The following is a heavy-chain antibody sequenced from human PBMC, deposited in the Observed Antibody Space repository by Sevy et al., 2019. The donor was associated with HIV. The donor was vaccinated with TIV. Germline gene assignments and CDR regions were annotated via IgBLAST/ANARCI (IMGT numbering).Heavy chain of an antibody. J-gene: IGHJ4*02. V-gene: IGHV3-21*01. CDR2: ISSSSSYI. D-gene: IGHD4-17*01. CDR1: GFTFSSYS. Sequence: GGSLRLSCAASGFTFSSYSMNWVRQAPGKGLEWVSSISSSSSYIYYADSVKGRFTISRVNAKNTLYLQMNSLRAEDTAVYYCARTPLKVTTGLFDYWGQGPLVTFSS. CDR3: ARTPLKVTTGLFDY.